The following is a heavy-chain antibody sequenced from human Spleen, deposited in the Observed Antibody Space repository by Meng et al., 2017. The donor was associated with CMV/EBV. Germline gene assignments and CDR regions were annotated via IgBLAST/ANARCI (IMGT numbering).Heavy chain of an antibody. D-gene: IGHD2-15*01. CDR1: GYTFTYRY. J-gene: IGHJ3*02. CDR2: INPNSGGT. V-gene: IGHV1-2*02. CDR3: AREKGGFDI. Sequence: ASVKVSCKASGYTFTYRYLHWVRQAPGQALEWMGWINPNSGGTNYAQKFQGRVTMTRDTSISTAYMELSRLRSDDTAVYYCAREKGGFDIWGQGTVVTVSS.